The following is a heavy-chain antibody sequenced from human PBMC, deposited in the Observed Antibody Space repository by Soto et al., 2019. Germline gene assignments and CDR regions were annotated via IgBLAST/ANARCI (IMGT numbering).Heavy chain of an antibody. CDR1: GFTFSNAW. Sequence: GGSLRLSCAASGFTFSNAWMSWVRQAPGKGLEWVGRIKSKIDGGTTDYAAPVKGRFTISRDDSKNTLYLQMNSLETEDTAVYYCTTDDPINRYWGQGTQVTVSS. J-gene: IGHJ4*02. CDR3: TTDDPINRY. V-gene: IGHV3-15*01. CDR2: IKSKIDGGTT.